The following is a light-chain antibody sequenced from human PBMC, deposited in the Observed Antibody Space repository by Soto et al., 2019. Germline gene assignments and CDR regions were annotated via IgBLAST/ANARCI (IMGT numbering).Light chain of an antibody. CDR3: LQDYTYPRT. J-gene: IGKJ1*01. CDR2: AIS. CDR1: QGIRND. V-gene: IGKV1-6*01. Sequence: AIQMTQSPSSLSASEGDGVTITCRASQGIRNDLGWYPQKPGKAPKLLIFAISNLQSGIPSKFSGSGSGTDFTLTISSLQTEALATYFCLQDYTYPRTFGQGTNVEMK.